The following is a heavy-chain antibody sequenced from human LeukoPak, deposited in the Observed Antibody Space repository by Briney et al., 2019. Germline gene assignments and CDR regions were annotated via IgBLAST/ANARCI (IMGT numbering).Heavy chain of an antibody. J-gene: IGHJ1*01. CDR1: GYSFSIYW. D-gene: IGHD2-15*01. CDR3: ARRADCSGGSCYFSAEYFQH. V-gene: IGHV5-51*01. Sequence: GESLKISCKASGYSFSIYWIGWVRQMPGKGLEWMGIIYPGDSDTRYSPSFQGQVTISADKSISTAYLQWSSLKPSDTAMYYCARRADCSGGSCYFSAEYFQHWGQGTLVTVSS. CDR2: IYPGDSDT.